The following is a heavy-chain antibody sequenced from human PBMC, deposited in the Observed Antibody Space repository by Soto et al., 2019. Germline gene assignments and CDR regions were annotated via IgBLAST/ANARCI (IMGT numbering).Heavy chain of an antibody. J-gene: IGHJ4*02. CDR2: ISGSGGST. CDR3: AKGAIVVVVAATDYFDY. CDR1: GFTFSSYA. D-gene: IGHD2-15*01. V-gene: IGHV3-23*01. Sequence: PGGSLRLSWAASGFTFSSYAMSGVRQAPGKGLEWVSAISGSGGSTYYADSVKGRFTISRDNSKNTLYLQMNSLRAEDTAVYYCAKGAIVVVVAATDYFDYWGQGTLVTVSS.